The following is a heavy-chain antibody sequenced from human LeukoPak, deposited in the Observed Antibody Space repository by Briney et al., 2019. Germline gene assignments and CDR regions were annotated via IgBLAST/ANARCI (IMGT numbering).Heavy chain of an antibody. CDR2: IKQDGSQK. CDR3: ARDLYCTNGVCFPTDY. D-gene: IGHD2-8*01. J-gene: IGHJ4*02. V-gene: IGHV3-7*03. CDR1: GFTFSSYA. Sequence: GGSLRLSCAASGFTFSSYAMSWVRQAPGKGLEWVANIKQDGSQKYYVDSVKGRFTISRDNAKNSLYLQMNSLRAEDTALYYCARDLYCTNGVCFPTDYWGQGTLVTVSS.